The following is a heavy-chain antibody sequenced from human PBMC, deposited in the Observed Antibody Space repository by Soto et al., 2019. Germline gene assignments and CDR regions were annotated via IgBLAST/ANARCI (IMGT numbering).Heavy chain of an antibody. D-gene: IGHD2-2*02. CDR1: GYTFTSYD. CDR3: ARDNVVVPAAILGGNYYYGMDV. CDR2: MNPNSGNT. V-gene: IGHV1-8*01. Sequence: ASVKVSCKASGYTFTSYDINWVRQATGQGLEWMGWMNPNSGNTGYAQKFQGRVTMTRNTSISTTYIELSSLRSEDTAVYYCARDNVVVPAAILGGNYYYGMDVWGQGTTVTVSS. J-gene: IGHJ6*02.